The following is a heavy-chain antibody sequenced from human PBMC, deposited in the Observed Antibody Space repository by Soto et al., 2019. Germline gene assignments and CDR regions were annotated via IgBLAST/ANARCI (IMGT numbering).Heavy chain of an antibody. D-gene: IGHD3-9*01. CDR1: GFTFSSFW. CDR2: IKQEGSEK. J-gene: IGHJ5*02. Sequence: EVQLVESGGGLVQPGGSLRLSCAASGFTFSSFWMSWVRQAPGKGLEGVPNIKQEGSEKYYVDPVKGRFTISRDNAKNSLYLQMNSLRAEDTAVYYCARPHYDILTGSLDWFDPWGEGTLVTVSS. V-gene: IGHV3-7*01. CDR3: ARPHYDILTGSLDWFDP.